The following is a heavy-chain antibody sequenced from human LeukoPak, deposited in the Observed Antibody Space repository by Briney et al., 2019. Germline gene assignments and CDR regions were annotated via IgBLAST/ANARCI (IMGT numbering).Heavy chain of an antibody. J-gene: IGHJ6*04. Sequence: ASVKVSCKASGYTFTSYYMHWVRQAPGQGLDWMGIINPSGGSTRYAHKFQDRVTMTRDTSTSTVDMALSSLTSDDPAVYYCARVRAYYYGSGRYGMDVWGNATTVTVSS. D-gene: IGHD3-10*01. CDR1: GYTFTSYY. CDR3: ARVRAYYYGSGRYGMDV. V-gene: IGHV1-46*01. CDR2: INPSGGST.